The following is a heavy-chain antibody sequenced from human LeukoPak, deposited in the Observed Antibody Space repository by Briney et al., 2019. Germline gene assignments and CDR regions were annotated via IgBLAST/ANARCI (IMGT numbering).Heavy chain of an antibody. Sequence: GGSLGLSCAASGFTFSSYGMHWVRQAPGKGLEWVAVISYDGSNKYYADSVKGRLTISRDNSKNTLYLQMNSLRAEDTAVYYCAKDSSNTYYYDSSGYYPLDYWGQGTLVTVSS. CDR3: AKDSSNTYYYDSSGYYPLDY. CDR2: ISYDGSNK. CDR1: GFTFSSYG. V-gene: IGHV3-30*18. D-gene: IGHD3-22*01. J-gene: IGHJ4*02.